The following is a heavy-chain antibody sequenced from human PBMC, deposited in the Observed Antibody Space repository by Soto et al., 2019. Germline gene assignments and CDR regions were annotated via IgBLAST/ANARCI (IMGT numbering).Heavy chain of an antibody. J-gene: IGHJ6*03. V-gene: IGHV4-39*01. CDR1: GASFSSSTSYY. D-gene: IGHD3-10*01. CDR3: ARLDTIVRGVIRVYYFYYMDV. Sequence: SETLSLTCTVAGASFSSSTSYYWGWIRLSPGKGLEWIGSIYYNGNTYYNPSLKSRVTISVDSSKNQFSLKLSSVTAADTAVYYCARLDTIVRGVIRVYYFYYMDVWGKRTTVTVYS. CDR2: IYYNGNT.